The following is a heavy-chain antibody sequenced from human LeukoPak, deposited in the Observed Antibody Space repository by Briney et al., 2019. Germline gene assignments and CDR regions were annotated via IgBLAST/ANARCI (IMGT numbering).Heavy chain of an antibody. V-gene: IGHV4-34*01. Sequence: SETLSLTCAVYGGSFSGYYWSWIRQPPGKGVEWIGEINHSGRTNYNPSLKSRVTISVDTSKNQFSLKLSSVTPEDTAVYYCARGSSSGWGTPFFRFDPWGQGTLVTVSS. J-gene: IGHJ5*02. CDR2: INHSGRT. CDR1: GGSFSGYY. D-gene: IGHD6-19*01. CDR3: ARGSSSGWGTPFFRFDP.